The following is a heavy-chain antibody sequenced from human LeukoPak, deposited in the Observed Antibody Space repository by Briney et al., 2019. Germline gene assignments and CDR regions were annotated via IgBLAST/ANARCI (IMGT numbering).Heavy chain of an antibody. CDR1: GGSISSYY. V-gene: IGHV4-59*01. CDR2: IHYSGST. J-gene: IGHJ4*02. CDR3: ATAGDWNDVPH. Sequence: SETLSLTCTVSGGSISSYYWSWIRQPPGKGLEWLGYIHYSGSTNYNPSLKSRVTISVDTSKNQFSLRLSSVTAADTAVYYCATAGDWNDVPHWGQGTLVTVSS. D-gene: IGHD1-1*01.